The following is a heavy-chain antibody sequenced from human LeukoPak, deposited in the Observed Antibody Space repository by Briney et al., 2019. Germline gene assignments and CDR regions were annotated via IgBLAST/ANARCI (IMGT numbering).Heavy chain of an antibody. J-gene: IGHJ4*02. V-gene: IGHV1-46*01. CDR2: INPSGGST. D-gene: IGHD3-3*02. CDR3: ARPGIRASFDY. CDR1: GYTFTSYY. Sequence: ASVKVSFTASGYTFTSYYMHWVRQAPGQGLEWMGIINPSGGSTSYAQKFQGRVTMTRDTSTSTVYMELSSLRSEDTAVYYCARPGIRASFDYWGQGTLVTVSS.